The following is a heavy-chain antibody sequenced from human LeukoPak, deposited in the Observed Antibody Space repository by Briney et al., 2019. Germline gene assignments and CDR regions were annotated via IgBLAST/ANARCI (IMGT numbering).Heavy chain of an antibody. Sequence: PGGSLRLSCAASGFTFSRFWMSWVRQAPGKGLEWVANIKQDGSEKYYVDSVKGRFTISRDNAKNSLHLHMSSLRAEDTAIYYCASASPAGDYWGQRTQVTVSS. D-gene: IGHD2-2*01. CDR1: GFTFSRFW. V-gene: IGHV3-7*01. CDR2: IKQDGSEK. CDR3: ASASPAGDY. J-gene: IGHJ4*02.